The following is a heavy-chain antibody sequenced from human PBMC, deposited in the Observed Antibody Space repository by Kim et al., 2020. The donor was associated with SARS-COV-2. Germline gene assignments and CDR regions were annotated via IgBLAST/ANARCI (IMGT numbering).Heavy chain of an antibody. Sequence: GGSLRLSCVASGFTFRNYALNWVRQAPGKGPEWVAVISYDGSKKYYVDSVRGRFIISRDSSKDTLSLHMNNLRIDDTGVYYCATDLGHELASRYYYG. V-gene: IGHV3-30-3*01. CDR2: ISYDGSKK. D-gene: IGHD1-26*01. CDR3: ATDLGHELASRYYYG. CDR1: GFTFRNYA. J-gene: IGHJ6*01.